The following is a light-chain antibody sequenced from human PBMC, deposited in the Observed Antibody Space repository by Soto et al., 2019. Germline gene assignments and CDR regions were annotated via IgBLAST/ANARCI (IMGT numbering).Light chain of an antibody. V-gene: IGKV1D-13*01. Sequence: AVQLTQSPSSLSASVGDRVTITCRASQDISTALAWYQQKSGERPTLLIYDASILESGVPSRFSGRGSGTDFTLTISRLQPEDFGTYFCEQFENFPLTFGGGTRVETK. CDR1: QDISTA. CDR2: DAS. J-gene: IGKJ4*01. CDR3: EQFENFPLT.